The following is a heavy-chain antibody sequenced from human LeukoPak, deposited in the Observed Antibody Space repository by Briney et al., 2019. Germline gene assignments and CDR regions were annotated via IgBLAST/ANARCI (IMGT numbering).Heavy chain of an antibody. J-gene: IGHJ4*02. CDR1: GFTFSSSG. Sequence: PGGSLRLSCAASGFTFSSSGMHWVRQAPGKGLEWVTFIRYDGSYKYYADSVKGRFTISRDNSKNTLYLQMNTLRTDDTAVYYCARQKLSGTYLADHWGQGILVTVSS. V-gene: IGHV3-30*02. D-gene: IGHD3-10*01. CDR2: IRYDGSYK. CDR3: ARQKLSGTYLADH.